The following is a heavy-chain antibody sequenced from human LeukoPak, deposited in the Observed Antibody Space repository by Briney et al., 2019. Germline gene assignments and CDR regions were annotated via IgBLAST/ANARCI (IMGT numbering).Heavy chain of an antibody. CDR3: ARALGYSYGDESYFDYFDY. J-gene: IGHJ4*02. CDR1: GFTVSSSY. CDR2: IYSGGST. V-gene: IGHV3-53*01. D-gene: IGHD5-18*01. Sequence: GGSLRLSCAASGFTVSSSYMSWVRQAPGKGLEWVSVIYSGGSTYHADSVKGRFTISRDNSKNTLYLQMNSLRAEDTAVYYCARALGYSYGDESYFDYFDYWGQGALVTVSS.